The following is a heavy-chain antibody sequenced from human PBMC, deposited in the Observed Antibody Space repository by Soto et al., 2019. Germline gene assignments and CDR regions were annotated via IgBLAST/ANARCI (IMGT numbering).Heavy chain of an antibody. Sequence: QVQLVQSGAEVKKPGSSVKVSCKASGGTFSNYTISWVRQAPGQGLEWMGRIIPILNIANYAQKFQGRVTITADKSTRTTYMELSSLSSEDTAVYYCARVSERGTATKGYYYYMDVWGKGTTVTVPS. CDR1: GGTFSNYT. CDR2: IIPILNIA. V-gene: IGHV1-69*02. D-gene: IGHD4-17*01. CDR3: ARVSERGTATKGYYYYMDV. J-gene: IGHJ6*03.